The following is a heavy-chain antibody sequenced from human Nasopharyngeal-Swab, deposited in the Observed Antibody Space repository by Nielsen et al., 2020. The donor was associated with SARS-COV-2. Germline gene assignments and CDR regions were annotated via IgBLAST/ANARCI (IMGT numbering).Heavy chain of an antibody. J-gene: IGHJ6*02. Sequence: GESLKISCKGSGYSFTTYWIAWVRQMPGKGLEWMAIIYPGDSNIRYRPSFQGQFTISADGSISTAYLQWSSLRASDTGMYYCARVRATNYDFWVAGKGRVNYGLDVWGQGTTVTVSS. V-gene: IGHV5-51*01. D-gene: IGHD3-3*01. CDR2: IYPGDSNI. CDR3: ARVRATNYDFWVAGKGRVNYGLDV. CDR1: GYSFTTYW.